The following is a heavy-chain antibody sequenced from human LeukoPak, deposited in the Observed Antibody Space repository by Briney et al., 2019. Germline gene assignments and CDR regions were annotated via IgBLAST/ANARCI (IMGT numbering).Heavy chain of an antibody. Sequence: GGSLRLSCAASGFTFSSYGMHWVRQAPGKGLEWVAFIRYDGSNKYYADSVKGRFTISRDNSKNTLYLQMNSLRAGDTAVYYCAKHVGPTKDYYYYMDVWGKGTTVTVSS. V-gene: IGHV3-30*02. CDR1: GFTFSSYG. D-gene: IGHD1-26*01. CDR3: AKHVGPTKDYYYYMDV. CDR2: IRYDGSNK. J-gene: IGHJ6*03.